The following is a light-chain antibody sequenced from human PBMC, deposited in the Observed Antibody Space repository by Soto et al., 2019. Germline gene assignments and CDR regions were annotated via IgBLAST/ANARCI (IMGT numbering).Light chain of an antibody. V-gene: IGLV2-23*01. CDR3: CLYAGSSTYVV. Sequence: QSALTQPASVSGSPGQSITISCTGTSSDVGSYNLVSWYQQHPGKAPKLMIYEGSKRPSGVSNRFSGSNSGNTASLTISGLQAEDEADYYCCLYAGSSTYVVFGGGTKLTVL. J-gene: IGLJ2*01. CDR2: EGS. CDR1: SSDVGSYNL.